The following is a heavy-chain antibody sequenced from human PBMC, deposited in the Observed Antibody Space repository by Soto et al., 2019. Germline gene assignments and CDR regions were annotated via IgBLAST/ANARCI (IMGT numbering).Heavy chain of an antibody. CDR1: GFTFSDYA. CDR2: VSHDGRNT. CDR3: AKGGRQWLVTSDFTY. V-gene: IGHV3-30*18. D-gene: IGHD6-19*01. Sequence: VQLVESGGGVVQPGRSLRLSCAASGFTFSDYAMHWVRQAPGQGLEWVAVVSHDGRNTHYADSVKGRFTISRDSSQTTVSLEMTGLRAEDTAVYSCAKGGRQWLVTSDFTYSGQGPLVPVSS. J-gene: IGHJ4*02.